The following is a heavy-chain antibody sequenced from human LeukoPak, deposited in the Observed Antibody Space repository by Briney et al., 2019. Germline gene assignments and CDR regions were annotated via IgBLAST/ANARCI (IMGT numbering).Heavy chain of an antibody. J-gene: IGHJ4*02. V-gene: IGHV3-30*02. CDR3: AKDMYYDILTGPEWTY. CDR1: GFTFSSYG. Sequence: GGSLRLSCAASGFTFSSYGMHWVRQAPGKGLEWVAFIRYDGSNKYYADSVKGRFTISRDNSKNTLYLQMNSLRAEDTAVYYCAKDMYYDILTGPEWTYWGQGTLVTVSS. D-gene: IGHD3-9*01. CDR2: IRYDGSNK.